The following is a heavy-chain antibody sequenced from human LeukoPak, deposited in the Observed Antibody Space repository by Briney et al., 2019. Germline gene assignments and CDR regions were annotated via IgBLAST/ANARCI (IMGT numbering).Heavy chain of an antibody. D-gene: IGHD2-21*01. CDR1: GFTFSSYA. J-gene: IGHJ5*02. V-gene: IGHV3-30*04. Sequence: GGSLRLSCAASGFTFSSYAMHWVRQAPGKGLEWVAVISYDGSSKYHTDSEKGRFPIARDNSKNTLYLQMNSLRAEDTAVYYCAKDPYRVIVATGNYLDPWGQGTLVTVSS. CDR2: ISYDGSSK. CDR3: AKDPYRVIVATGNYLDP.